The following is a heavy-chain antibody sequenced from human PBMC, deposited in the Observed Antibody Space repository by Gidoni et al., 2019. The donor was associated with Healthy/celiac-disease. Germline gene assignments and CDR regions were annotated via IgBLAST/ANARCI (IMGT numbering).Heavy chain of an antibody. CDR1: GFPFSNAW. J-gene: IGHJ6*02. D-gene: IGHD4-17*01. Sequence: EVQLVESGGGLVKPGGSLRLSCAASGFPFSNAWMSWVRQAPGKGLEWVGRIKSKTDGGTTDYAAPVKGRFTISRDDSKNTLYLQMNSLKTEDTAVYYCTTDLAYGDYAPTGDYYYGMDVWGQGTTVTVSS. V-gene: IGHV3-15*01. CDR3: TTDLAYGDYAPTGDYYYGMDV. CDR2: IKSKTDGGTT.